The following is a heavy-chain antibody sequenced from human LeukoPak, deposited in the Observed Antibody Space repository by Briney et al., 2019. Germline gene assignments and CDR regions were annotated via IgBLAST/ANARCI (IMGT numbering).Heavy chain of an antibody. J-gene: IGHJ4*02. Sequence: GGSLRLSCAASGFTFSSYSMNWVRQAPGKGLEWVSSISSSSSYIYYADSVKGRFTISRDNAKNSLYLQMNSLRAEDAAVYYCAKMHTSGPFDYWGQGTLVTVSS. CDR2: ISSSSSYI. CDR3: AKMHTSGPFDY. D-gene: IGHD2-2*02. CDR1: GFTFSSYS. V-gene: IGHV3-21*01.